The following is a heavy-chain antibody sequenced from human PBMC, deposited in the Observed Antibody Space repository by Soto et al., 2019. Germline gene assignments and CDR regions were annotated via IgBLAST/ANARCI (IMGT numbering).Heavy chain of an antibody. CDR3: ARGPGYSYGTPFDY. D-gene: IGHD5-18*01. CDR2: INAGNGNT. V-gene: IGHV1-3*01. J-gene: IGHJ4*02. Sequence: ASVKVSCKASGYTFPSYAMHWVRQAPGQRLEWMGWINAGNGNTKYSQKFQGGVTITRDTSASTAYMELSSLRSEDTAVYYCARGPGYSYGTPFDYWGQGTLVTVSS. CDR1: GYTFPSYA.